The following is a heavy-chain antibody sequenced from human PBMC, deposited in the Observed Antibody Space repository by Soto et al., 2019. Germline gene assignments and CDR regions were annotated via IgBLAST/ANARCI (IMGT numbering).Heavy chain of an antibody. J-gene: IGHJ5*02. CDR2: ISYDGSNK. CDR1: GFTFSSYA. CDR3: ARLLWSYGTWFDP. V-gene: IGHV3-30-3*01. Sequence: GGSLRLSCAASGFTFSSYAMHWVRQAPGKGLEWVAVISYDGSNKHYADSVKGRFTISRDNSKNTLYLQMNSLRAEDTAVYYCARLLWSYGTWFDPWGQGTLVTVSS. D-gene: IGHD5-18*01.